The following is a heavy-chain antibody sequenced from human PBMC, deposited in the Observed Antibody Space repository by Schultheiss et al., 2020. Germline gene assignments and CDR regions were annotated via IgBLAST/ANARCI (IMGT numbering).Heavy chain of an antibody. D-gene: IGHD6-13*01. CDR1: GFTFSDYY. CDR3: ARDIAASGYYYYGMDV. CDR2: ISSSGSTI. J-gene: IGHJ6*02. V-gene: IGHV3-11*01. Sequence: GGSLRLSCAASGFTFSDYYMSWIRQAPGKGLEWVSYISSSGSTIYYADSVKGRFTISRDNAKNSLYLQMNSLRAEDTAVYYCARDIAASGYYYYGMDVWGQGTTVTVSS.